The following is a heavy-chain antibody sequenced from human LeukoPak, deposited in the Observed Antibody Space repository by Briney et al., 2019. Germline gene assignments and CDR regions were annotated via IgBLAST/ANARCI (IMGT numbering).Heavy chain of an antibody. CDR2: IYYSGST. V-gene: IGHV4-31*03. D-gene: IGHD3-9*01. CDR3: ARVRYFDWLLYPDAFDI. Sequence: KHSQTLSLTCTVSGGSISSGGYYWSWIRQHPGKGLEWIGYIYYSGSTYYNPSLKSRVTISVDTSKNQFSLKLSSVTAADTAVYYCARVRYFDWLLYPDAFDIWGRGTMVTVSS. J-gene: IGHJ3*02. CDR1: GGSISSGGYY.